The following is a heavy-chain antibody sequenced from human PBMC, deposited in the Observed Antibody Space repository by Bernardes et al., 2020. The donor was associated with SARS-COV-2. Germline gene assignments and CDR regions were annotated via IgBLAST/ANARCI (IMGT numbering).Heavy chain of an antibody. Sequence: ASVKVSCKASGYTFTSYGISWVRQAPGQGLEWMGWISAYNGNTNYAQKLQGRVTMTTDTSTSTAYMELRSLRSDDTAVYYCARDQKKGGLYYDFWSGYLYYMDVWGKGTTVTVSS. CDR1: GYTFTSYG. J-gene: IGHJ6*03. D-gene: IGHD3-3*01. V-gene: IGHV1-18*01. CDR2: ISAYNGNT. CDR3: ARDQKKGGLYYDFWSGYLYYMDV.